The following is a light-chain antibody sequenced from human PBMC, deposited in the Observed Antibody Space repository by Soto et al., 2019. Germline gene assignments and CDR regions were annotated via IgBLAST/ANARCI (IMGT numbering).Light chain of an antibody. CDR2: ATS. J-gene: IGKJ4*01. Sequence: DNVLTQSPGTLSLSPGERATLSCRASQGVSGGYLAWYQHRPGQAPRLLISATSTRATGIPDRFSGSVSGTDFTLTITSLEPEDFAVYYCQQYGLSRIFGGGTKVEIK. CDR3: QQYGLSRI. V-gene: IGKV3-20*01. CDR1: QGVSGGY.